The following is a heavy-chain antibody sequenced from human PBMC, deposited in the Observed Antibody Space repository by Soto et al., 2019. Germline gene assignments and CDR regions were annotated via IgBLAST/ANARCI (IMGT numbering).Heavy chain of an antibody. CDR3: ARSDDTAMVTAAYYYGMDV. CDR1: GGTSSSYA. V-gene: IGHV1-69*13. Sequence: SVKVSCKASGGTSSSYAISWVRQAPGQGLEWMGGIIPIFGTANYAQKFQGRVTITADESTSTAYMELSSLRSEDTAVYYCARSDDTAMVTAAYYYGMDVWGQGTTVTVSS. J-gene: IGHJ6*02. D-gene: IGHD5-18*01. CDR2: IIPIFGTA.